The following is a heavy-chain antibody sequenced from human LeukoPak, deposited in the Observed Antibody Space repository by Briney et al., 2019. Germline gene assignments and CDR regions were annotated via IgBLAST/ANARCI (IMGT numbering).Heavy chain of an antibody. Sequence: SETLSLTCAVYGGSFSGYYWSWIRQPPGKGLEWIGEINHSGSTNYNPSLKSRVTISVATSKSQFSLKLSSVTAADTAVYYCARRRRYYYGSGSYFFDWWGQGTLVTVSS. V-gene: IGHV4-34*01. CDR2: INHSGST. D-gene: IGHD3-10*01. J-gene: IGHJ4*02. CDR3: ARRRRYYYGSGSYFFDW. CDR1: GGSFSGYY.